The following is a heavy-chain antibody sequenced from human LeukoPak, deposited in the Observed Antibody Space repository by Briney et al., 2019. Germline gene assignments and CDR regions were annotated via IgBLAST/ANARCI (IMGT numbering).Heavy chain of an antibody. Sequence: ASVKASCKASGYTFTNYAMNWVRQAPGQGLEWMGWINPNSGGTNYAQKFQGRVTMTRDTSISTAYMELSRLRSDDTAVYYCARDPGYSSSWYDYWGQGTLVTVSS. CDR1: GYTFTNYA. D-gene: IGHD6-13*01. J-gene: IGHJ4*02. V-gene: IGHV1-2*02. CDR3: ARDPGYSSSWYDY. CDR2: INPNSGGT.